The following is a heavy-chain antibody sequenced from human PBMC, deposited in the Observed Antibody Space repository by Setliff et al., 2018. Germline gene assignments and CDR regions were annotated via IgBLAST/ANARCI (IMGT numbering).Heavy chain of an antibody. V-gene: IGHV5-51*01. J-gene: IGHJ4*02. CDR3: ARPAYSSRWYEIKGFDY. Sequence: HGESLKISCKGSGYNFINYWIGWVRQMPGKGLGWMGIIYPSDSDIRYSPSFQGQVTISADKSISTAYLQWSSLKASDTAIYYCARPAYSSRWYEIKGFDYWGQGTLVTVSS. CDR2: IYPSDSDI. CDR1: GYNFINYW. D-gene: IGHD6-13*01.